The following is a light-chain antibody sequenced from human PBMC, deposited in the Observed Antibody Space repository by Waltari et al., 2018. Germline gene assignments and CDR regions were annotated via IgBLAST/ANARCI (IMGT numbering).Light chain of an antibody. CDR1: NIGSKS. CDR3: QVWDSSSDHVV. Sequence: SYVLTQPPSESVAPGKTARITCGGKNIGSKSGHWYQQKPGQAPVLVIYYDSERPSGIPERFSGTKSGNTATLTISRAEAGDEADYYCQVWDSSSDHVVFGGGTKLTVL. CDR2: YDS. J-gene: IGLJ2*01. V-gene: IGLV3-21*04.